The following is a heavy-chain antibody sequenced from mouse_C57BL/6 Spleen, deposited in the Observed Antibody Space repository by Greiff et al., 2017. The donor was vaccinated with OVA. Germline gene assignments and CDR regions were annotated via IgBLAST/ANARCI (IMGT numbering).Heavy chain of an antibody. CDR2: IDPSDSET. V-gene: IGHV1-52*01. CDR3: ARSELTGTSGY. Sequence: QVQLQQPGAELVRPGSSVKLSCKASGYTFTSYWMHWVKQRPIQGLEWIGNIDPSDSETHYNQKFKDKATLTVDKSSSTAYMQRSSLTSEDSAVYYCARSELTGTSGYWGQGTTLTVSS. J-gene: IGHJ2*01. D-gene: IGHD4-1*01. CDR1: GYTFTSYW.